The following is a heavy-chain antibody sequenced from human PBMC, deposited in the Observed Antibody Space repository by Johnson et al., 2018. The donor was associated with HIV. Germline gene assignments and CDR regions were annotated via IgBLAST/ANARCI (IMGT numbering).Heavy chain of an antibody. Sequence: QVQLVESGGGLVQPGGSLRLSCAASGFTFSSNYMSWVRQAPGKGLEWVAVISYDGSNKYYADSVKGRFTISRDNSKNTLYLQMNSLRAEDTALYYCARDPTIAWDLKGDAFDIWGQGTMVTVSS. D-gene: IGHD1-26*01. CDR3: ARDPTIAWDLKGDAFDI. CDR2: ISYDGSNK. CDR1: GFTFSSNY. J-gene: IGHJ3*02. V-gene: IGHV3-30*03.